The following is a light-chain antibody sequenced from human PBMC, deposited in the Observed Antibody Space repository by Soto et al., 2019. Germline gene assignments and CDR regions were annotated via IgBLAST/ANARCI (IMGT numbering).Light chain of an antibody. Sequence: QSALTQPPSASGSPGQSVTISCTGTSSDVGGYNFVSWYQQHPGKAPKLMICEVSKRPSGVPDRFSGSKSGNTASLTVSVLQAEDEADYYCSSYAGNNIYVFGTGTKLTVL. CDR2: EVS. CDR3: SSYAGNNIYV. V-gene: IGLV2-8*01. J-gene: IGLJ1*01. CDR1: SSDVGGYNF.